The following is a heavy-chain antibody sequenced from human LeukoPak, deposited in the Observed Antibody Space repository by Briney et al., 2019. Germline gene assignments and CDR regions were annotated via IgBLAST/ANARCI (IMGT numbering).Heavy chain of an antibody. CDR1: GYTFTGYY. D-gene: IGHD3-22*01. V-gene: IGHV1-2*02. CDR2: INPHSGGT. J-gene: IGHJ5*02. CDR3: ARGPSFDSSGYYSRDNWFDP. Sequence: ASVKVSCKASGYTFTGYYMHWVRQAPGQGLEWMGWINPHSGGTNYAQKFQGRVTMTRDTSISTAYMELSRLRSDDTAVYYCARGPSFDSSGYYSRDNWFDPWGQGTLVTVSS.